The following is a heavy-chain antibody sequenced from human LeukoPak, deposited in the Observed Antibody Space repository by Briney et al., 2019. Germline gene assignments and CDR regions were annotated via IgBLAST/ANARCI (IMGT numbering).Heavy chain of an antibody. CDR1: GFTFDDYA. J-gene: IGHJ6*02. CDR3: ARDPYYYGSGRPPPYYYYGMDV. CDR2: ISWNSGSI. D-gene: IGHD3-10*01. Sequence: PGGSLRLSCAASGFTFDDYAMHWVRQAPGKGLEWVSGISWNSGSIGYADSVKGRFTISRDNAKNSLYLQMNSLRAEDTALYYCARDPYYYGSGRPPPYYYYGMDVWGQGTTVTVSS. V-gene: IGHV3-9*01.